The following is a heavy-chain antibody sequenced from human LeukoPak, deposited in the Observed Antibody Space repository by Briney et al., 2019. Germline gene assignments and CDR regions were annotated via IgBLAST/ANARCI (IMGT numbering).Heavy chain of an antibody. CDR1: GFTFSNYG. CDR2: ISYDGSNE. V-gene: IGHV3-30*18. CDR3: AKGGQQVVRWWFDP. D-gene: IGHD6-13*01. Sequence: QRGRSVRLSCAASGFTFSNYGMHWIRQAPGKGLEWVAVISYDGSNEYYADSVKGRFTISRDIPKNTLYLQMNSLRAEDTAVYYCAKGGQQVVRWWFDPWGQGTRVTASS. J-gene: IGHJ5*02.